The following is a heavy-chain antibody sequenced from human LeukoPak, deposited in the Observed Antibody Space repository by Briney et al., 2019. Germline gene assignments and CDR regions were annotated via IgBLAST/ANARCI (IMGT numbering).Heavy chain of an antibody. CDR1: GYTFTGYY. CDR2: INPKSGDT. V-gene: IGHV1-2*02. CDR3: ARVQASSYYYDSSGF. D-gene: IGHD3-22*01. J-gene: IGHJ3*01. Sequence: ASVKVSCKASGYTFTGYYMHWVRQAPGQGLEWMGWINPKSGDTNYAQKFQDRVTMTRDTSISTAYMELSRLRSDDTAVYYCARVQASSYYYDSSGFWGQGTMVTVSS.